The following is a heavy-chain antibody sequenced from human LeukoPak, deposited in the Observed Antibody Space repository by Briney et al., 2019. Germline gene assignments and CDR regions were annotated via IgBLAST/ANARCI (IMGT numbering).Heavy chain of an antibody. J-gene: IGHJ4*02. CDR2: ISGSGSAT. V-gene: IGHV3-21*01. CDR3: ARAHLQLHPFDY. D-gene: IGHD5-18*01. Sequence: GGSLRLSCAASGFTFGSYAMTWVRQAPGKGLEWVSAISGSGSATYYADSVKGRFTISRDNAKNSLYLQMNSLRAEDTAVYYCARAHLQLHPFDYWGQGTLVTVSS. CDR1: GFTFGSYA.